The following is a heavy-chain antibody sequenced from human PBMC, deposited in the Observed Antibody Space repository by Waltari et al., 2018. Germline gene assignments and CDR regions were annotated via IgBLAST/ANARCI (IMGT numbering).Heavy chain of an antibody. CDR3: AKAIAVALDDAFDI. CDR1: GFTFSSYA. J-gene: IGHJ3*02. Sequence: EVQLLESGGGLVQPGGSLRLSCAASGFTFSSYAMSWVREAPGKGLEWVSAISGSGVSTFYADSVKGLFTISRDNSKNTLYLQMNSLRAEDTAVYYCAKAIAVALDDAFDIWGQGTMVTVSS. D-gene: IGHD6-19*01. V-gene: IGHV3-23*01. CDR2: ISGSGVST.